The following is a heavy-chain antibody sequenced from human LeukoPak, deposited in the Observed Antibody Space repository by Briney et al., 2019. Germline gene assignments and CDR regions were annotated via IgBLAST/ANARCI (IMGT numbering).Heavy chain of an antibody. V-gene: IGHV4-61*08. J-gene: IGHJ2*01. Sequence: SETLSLTCTVSGGSISSGDYYWSWIRQPPGKGLEWIGYIYYSGSTNYNPSLKSRVTISVDTSKNQFSLKLSSVTAADTAVYYCAGSKNWYFDLWGRGTLVTVSS. CDR3: AGSKNWYFDL. CDR1: GGSISSGDYY. CDR2: IYYSGST.